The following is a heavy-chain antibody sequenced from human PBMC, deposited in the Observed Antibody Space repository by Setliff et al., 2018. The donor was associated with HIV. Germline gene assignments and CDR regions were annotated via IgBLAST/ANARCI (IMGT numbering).Heavy chain of an antibody. J-gene: IGHJ4*02. V-gene: IGHV1-18*01. CDR1: GYTFTSYG. Sequence: ASVKVSCKASGYTFTSYGISWVRQAPGQGLEWMGWISAYNGNTNYAQKLQGRVTMTTDTSTSTAYMELRSLRSDDTAVYYCARGPFGPTSRSYDILTGYYTDWGQGTLVTVSS. CDR3: ARGPFGPTSRSYDILTGYYTD. CDR2: ISAYNGNT. D-gene: IGHD3-9*01.